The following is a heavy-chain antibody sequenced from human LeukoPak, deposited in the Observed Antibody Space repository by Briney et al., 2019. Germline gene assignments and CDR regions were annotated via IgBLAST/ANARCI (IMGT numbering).Heavy chain of an antibody. CDR1: GFTFSSYE. Sequence: PGGSLRLSCAASGFTFSSYEMNWVRQAPGKGLEWVSYISSSGSTIYYADSVKGRFTISRDNAKNSLYLQMNSLRAEDTAVYYCARDRFSDWGDYYYYYMDVRGKGTTVTVSS. D-gene: IGHD3-16*01. J-gene: IGHJ6*03. CDR3: ARDRFSDWGDYYYYYMDV. CDR2: ISSSGSTI. V-gene: IGHV3-48*03.